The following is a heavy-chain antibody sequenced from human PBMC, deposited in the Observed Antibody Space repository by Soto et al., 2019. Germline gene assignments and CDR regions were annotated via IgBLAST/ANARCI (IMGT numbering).Heavy chain of an antibody. CDR3: AREERASGNFDY. D-gene: IGHD6-25*01. Sequence: EVQLVESGGGVVQPGGSLRLSCAASGFAFSAYYMTWVRQAPGKGLEWVANIKKDGSEKYYAGSVNGRFIISRDDAKKLLLLQMNSLRVEDTAGYYGAREERASGNFDYWGQGTPVTVSA. CDR1: GFAFSAYY. V-gene: IGHV3-7*01. J-gene: IGHJ4*02. CDR2: IKKDGSEK.